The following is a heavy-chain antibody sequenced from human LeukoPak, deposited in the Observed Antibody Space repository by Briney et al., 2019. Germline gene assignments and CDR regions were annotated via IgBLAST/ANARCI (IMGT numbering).Heavy chain of an antibody. V-gene: IGHV3-48*03. CDR1: GFTFSSYE. CDR3: ARGPADWSSYYNYYYGMDV. D-gene: IGHD3/OR15-3a*01. J-gene: IGHJ6*04. Sequence: PGGSLRLSCAASGFTFSSYEMNWVRQAPGKVLEWVSYISSSGSTIYYADSVKGRFTISRDNAKNSLYLQMNSLRAEDTAVYYCARGPADWSSYYNYYYGMDVWGKGTTVTVSS. CDR2: ISSSGSTI.